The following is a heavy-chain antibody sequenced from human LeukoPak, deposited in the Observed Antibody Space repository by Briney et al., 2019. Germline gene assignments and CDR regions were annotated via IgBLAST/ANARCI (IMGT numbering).Heavy chain of an antibody. CDR3: ATPTPNAYCGGDCYSGPFDY. CDR1: GFTFSSYA. CDR2: ISASGGST. V-gene: IGHV3-23*01. J-gene: IGHJ4*02. Sequence: PGGSLRLSCAASGFTFSSYAMSWVRQAPGKGLEWVSAISASGGSTYYADSVKGRFTISRDNAKNSLYLQMNSLRAEVTAVYYCATPTPNAYCGGDCYSGPFDYWGQGTLVTVYS. D-gene: IGHD2-21*01.